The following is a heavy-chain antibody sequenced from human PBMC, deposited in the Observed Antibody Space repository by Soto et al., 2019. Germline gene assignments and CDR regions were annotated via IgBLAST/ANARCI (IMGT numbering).Heavy chain of an antibody. CDR1: GYALRDYS. Sequence: PGGSLRLSCAASGYALRDYSMNWVRQAPGKGLEWVSYTGTRRMYTFYADSVRGRFTISRDDARNSVYLQLNSLRDEDTAVYYCVRDRDWAFDIWGQGTMVTVSS. J-gene: IGHJ3*02. V-gene: IGHV3-48*02. D-gene: IGHD3-9*01. CDR3: VRDRDWAFDI. CDR2: TGTRRMYT.